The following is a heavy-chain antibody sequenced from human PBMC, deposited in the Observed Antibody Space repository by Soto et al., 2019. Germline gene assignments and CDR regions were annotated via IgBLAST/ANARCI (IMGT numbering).Heavy chain of an antibody. D-gene: IGHD2-15*01. CDR2: IIPIFGTA. Sequence: SVKVSCKASGGTFSSYAISWVRQAPGQGLEWMGGIIPIFGTANYAQKFQGRVTITADESTSTAYMELSSLRSEDTAVYYCARDDIVVVGAASSPSYYGMDVWGQGTTVTVSS. CDR3: ARDDIVVVGAASSPSYYGMDV. J-gene: IGHJ6*02. V-gene: IGHV1-69*13. CDR1: GGTFSSYA.